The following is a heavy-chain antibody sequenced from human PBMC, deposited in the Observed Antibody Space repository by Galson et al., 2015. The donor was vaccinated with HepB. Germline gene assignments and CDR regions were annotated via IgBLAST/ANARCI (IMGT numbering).Heavy chain of an antibody. Sequence: SLRLSCAASGFTFSSYSMNWVRQAPGKGLEWVPYISSSSSTIYYADSVKGRFTISRDNAKNSLYLQMNSLRAEDTAVYYCARSAYCGGDCYSSSYYYYYMDVWGKGTTVTVSS. D-gene: IGHD2-21*01. CDR3: ARSAYCGGDCYSSSYYYYYMDV. CDR1: GFTFSSYS. V-gene: IGHV3-48*01. CDR2: ISSSSSTI. J-gene: IGHJ6*03.